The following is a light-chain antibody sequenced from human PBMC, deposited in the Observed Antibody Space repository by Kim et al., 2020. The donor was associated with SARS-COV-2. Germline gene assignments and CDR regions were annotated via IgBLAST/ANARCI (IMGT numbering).Light chain of an antibody. Sequence: DIQLTQSPSFLSASVGDRVTITCRASQGINSYLAWYQQKPGKAPKLLIYAAFTLQSGVPSRFSGSGSGADFTLTIDSLQPDDFATYYCQQFKSYPLTFGGGTKVEIK. CDR2: AAF. CDR3: QQFKSYPLT. V-gene: IGKV1-9*01. CDR1: QGINSY. J-gene: IGKJ4*01.